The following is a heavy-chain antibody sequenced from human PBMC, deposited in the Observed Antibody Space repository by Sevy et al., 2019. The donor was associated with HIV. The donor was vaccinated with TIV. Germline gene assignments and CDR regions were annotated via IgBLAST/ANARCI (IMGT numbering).Heavy chain of an antibody. Sequence: GGSLRLSCAASGFTFSGYWMSWVRQVPGKGLQWVANINQDGSKNEFVDSVKGRFTISRDKPKNSGYLQMNSRRAEDTAVYYCAREGAGGFDYWGQGTLVTVSS. V-gene: IGHV3-7*01. CDR3: AREGAGGFDY. CDR1: GFTFSGYW. D-gene: IGHD2-15*01. J-gene: IGHJ4*02. CDR2: INQDGSKN.